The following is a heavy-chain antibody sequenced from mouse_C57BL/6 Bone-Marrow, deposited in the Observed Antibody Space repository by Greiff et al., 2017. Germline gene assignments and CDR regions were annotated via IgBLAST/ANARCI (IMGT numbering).Heavy chain of an antibody. CDR1: GYTFTSYW. CDR2: IYPSDSET. Sequence: QVQLKEPGAELVRPGSSVKLSCKASGYTFTSYWMDWVKQRPGQGLEWIGNIYPSDSETPYNQKFKDKATLTVDKSSSTAYMQLSSLTSEDSAVYYCARGDRRAMDYWGQGTSVTVSS. CDR3: ARGDRRAMDY. V-gene: IGHV1-61*01. J-gene: IGHJ4*01.